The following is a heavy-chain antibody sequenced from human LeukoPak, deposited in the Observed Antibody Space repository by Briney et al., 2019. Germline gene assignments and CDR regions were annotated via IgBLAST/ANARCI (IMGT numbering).Heavy chain of an antibody. J-gene: IGHJ1*01. CDR1: GFTFSSYA. Sequence: GGSLRLSCAASGFTFSSYAMHWVRQAPGKGLEWVAVISYDGSNKYYADSVKGRFTISRDNSKNTLYLQMNSLRAEDTAVYYCARDPLQPESRGYDWASEYFQHWGQGTLVTVSS. D-gene: IGHD5-12*01. CDR3: ARDPLQPESRGYDWASEYFQH. V-gene: IGHV3-30-3*01. CDR2: ISYDGSNK.